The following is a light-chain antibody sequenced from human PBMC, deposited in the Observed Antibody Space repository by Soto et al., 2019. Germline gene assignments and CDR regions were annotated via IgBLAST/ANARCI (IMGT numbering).Light chain of an antibody. V-gene: IGKV1-33*01. CDR2: DAS. Sequence: DIQMTQSPSSLSASVGDRVTITCQASQDISNYLNWYQQKPGKAPKLLIYDASNLETGVPSRFSGSGAGTKFTFTISSLQPQDIATYYCQQYDNLPPFTFGPGTKVDIK. J-gene: IGKJ3*01. CDR1: QDISNY. CDR3: QQYDNLPPFT.